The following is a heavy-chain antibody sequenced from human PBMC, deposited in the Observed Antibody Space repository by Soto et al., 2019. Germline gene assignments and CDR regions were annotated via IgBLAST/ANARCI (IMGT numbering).Heavy chain of an antibody. CDR3: AKEPDSVVVITTPAFDY. J-gene: IGHJ4*02. CDR2: ISYDGSNK. V-gene: IGHV3-30*18. Sequence: GGSLRLSCAASGFTFSSYGMHWVRQAPGKGLEWVAVISYDGSNKYYADSVKGRFTISRDNSKNTLYLQMNSLRAEDTAVYYCAKEPDSVVVITTPAFDYWGQGTLVTVSS. D-gene: IGHD3-22*01. CDR1: GFTFSSYG.